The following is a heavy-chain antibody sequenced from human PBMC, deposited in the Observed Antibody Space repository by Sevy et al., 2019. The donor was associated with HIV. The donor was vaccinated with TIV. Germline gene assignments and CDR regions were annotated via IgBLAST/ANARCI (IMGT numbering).Heavy chain of an antibody. CDR2: IYYSGST. CDR1: GGSISSYY. J-gene: IGHJ4*02. V-gene: IGHV4-59*01. CDR3: ARASGSYMEDY. D-gene: IGHD6-19*01. Sequence: SETLSLTCTVSGGSISSYYWSWIRQPPGKGLEWIGYIYYSGSTNYNPSLKSRVTISVDTSKNQFSLKLSSVTAADTAVYYCARASGSYMEDYWGQGTLVTVSS.